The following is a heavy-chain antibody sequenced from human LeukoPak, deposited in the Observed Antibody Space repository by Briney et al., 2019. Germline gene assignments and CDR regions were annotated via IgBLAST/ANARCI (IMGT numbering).Heavy chain of an antibody. CDR2: INHSGST. Sequence: KSSETLSLTCAVYGGSFSGYYWSWIRQPPGKGLEWIGEINHSGSTNYNPSLKSRVTISVDTSKNQFSLKLSSVTAADTAVYYCARRLDYYYYYMVVWGKGTTVTISS. CDR3: ARRLDYYYYYMVV. J-gene: IGHJ6*03. CDR1: GGSFSGYY. V-gene: IGHV4-34*01.